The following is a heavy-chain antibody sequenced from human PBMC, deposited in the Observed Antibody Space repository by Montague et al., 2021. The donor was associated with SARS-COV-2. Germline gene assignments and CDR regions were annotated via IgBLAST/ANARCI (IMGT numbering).Heavy chain of an antibody. CDR2: IHYSGST. D-gene: IGHD5-18*01. CDR1: GGSIRSDNYY. J-gene: IGHJ5*02. Sequence: TLSLTCTVSGGSIRSDNYYWTWIRQHPGKGLEWIGCIHYSGSTDYNPSLNSRVSISVDTSKNQFSLKLRSVTAAATAVYFCAGDETAGDWFDPWGQGTLVTVSS. V-gene: IGHV4-31*03. CDR3: AGDETAGDWFDP.